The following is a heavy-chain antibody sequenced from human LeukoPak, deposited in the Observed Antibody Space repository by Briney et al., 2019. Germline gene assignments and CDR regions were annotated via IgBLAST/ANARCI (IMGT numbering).Heavy chain of an antibody. J-gene: IGHJ3*02. D-gene: IGHD3-10*01. Sequence: SETLSLTCTVSGASISRYYRSWIRQPPGKALEWIGHISYRGSTNYNPSLNSRVTVSVDTSRNQFSLKLNSVTAADTAVYYCAKSNGYGLVDIWGQGTMVTVSS. V-gene: IGHV4-59*12. CDR1: GASISRYY. CDR3: AKSNGYGLVDI. CDR2: ISYRGST.